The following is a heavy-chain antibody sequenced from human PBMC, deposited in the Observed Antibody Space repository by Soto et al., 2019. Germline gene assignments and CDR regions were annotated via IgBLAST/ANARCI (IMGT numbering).Heavy chain of an antibody. V-gene: IGHV3-23*01. D-gene: IGHD1-26*01. CDR3: AKGRGGGSYRLYFDY. Sequence: EVQLLESGGGFVQPGGSLRLSCAASGFTFSRYAMSWGRQAPGKGLEWVSAISGSGGSTYYADSVKGRFTISRDNPKNTLYLQMNSLRDEDTAGYYCAKGRGGGSYRLYFDYWGQGTLVPVSS. CDR2: ISGSGGST. J-gene: IGHJ4*02. CDR1: GFTFSRYA.